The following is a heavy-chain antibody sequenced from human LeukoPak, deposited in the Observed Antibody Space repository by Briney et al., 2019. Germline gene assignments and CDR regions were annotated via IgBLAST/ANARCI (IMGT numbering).Heavy chain of an antibody. J-gene: IGHJ4*02. Sequence: GASVKVSCKASGYTFTGYYMHWVRQAPGQGLEWMGWINPNSGGTNYAQKFQGRVTMTRDTSISTAYMELSRLRSDDTAVYYCASWGMIFGVALTRNYYFDYWGQGTLVTVSS. CDR3: ASWGMIFGVALTRNYYFDY. D-gene: IGHD3/OR15-3a*01. V-gene: IGHV1-2*02. CDR1: GYTFTGYY. CDR2: INPNSGGT.